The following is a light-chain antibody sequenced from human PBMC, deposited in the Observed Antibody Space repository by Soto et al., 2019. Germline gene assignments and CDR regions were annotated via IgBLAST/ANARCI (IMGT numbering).Light chain of an antibody. CDR1: QTVNNN. J-gene: IGKJ1*01. Sequence: MTQAPTTLSVSPGEGATLSCRASQTVNNNVAWYQLKDGQVPRLLIYGASTRATDIPARFSGSGSGTEFTLTISSLQSEDFAEYHCQQYNNWPQTFGQGTKVDTK. CDR3: QQYNNWPQT. V-gene: IGKV3-15*01. CDR2: GAS.